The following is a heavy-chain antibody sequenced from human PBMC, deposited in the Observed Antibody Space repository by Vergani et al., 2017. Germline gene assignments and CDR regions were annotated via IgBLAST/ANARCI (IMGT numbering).Heavy chain of an antibody. CDR3: ARDQWDDDGPRGWFAP. CDR2: VHTDGTA. V-gene: IGHV4-4*07. CDR1: GASISSYF. J-gene: IGHJ5*02. Sequence: VQLQESGPGLLKPSETLSLTCSVSGASISSYFWSWIRQPAWKGLEWLGRVHTDGTAFYNPSLRARVRLSADLSQSQFSLRMTSLTAADTAVYFCARDQWDDDGPRGWFAPWGQGILVTVSS. D-gene: IGHD5-24*01.